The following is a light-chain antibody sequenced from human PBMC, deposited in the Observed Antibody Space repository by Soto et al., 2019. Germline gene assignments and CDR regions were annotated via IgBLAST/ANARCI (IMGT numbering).Light chain of an antibody. Sequence: QSALTQPAAVSGSPGQSITISCTGTSSDVGTYNLVSWYQQYPGKAPKLMIYATSKRPSGVSNRFSGSKSGDTASLTISGLQAEDEADYYCSSYTSSSTLLFGGGTKVTVL. V-gene: IGLV2-14*02. CDR1: SSDVGTYNL. CDR3: SSYTSSSTLL. J-gene: IGLJ2*01. CDR2: ATS.